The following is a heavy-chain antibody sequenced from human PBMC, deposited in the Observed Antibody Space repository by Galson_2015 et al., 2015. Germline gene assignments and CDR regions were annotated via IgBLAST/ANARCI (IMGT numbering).Heavy chain of an antibody. CDR1: GFMFSSYS. CDR2: ISGSGTTI. J-gene: IGHJ4*02. Sequence: SLRLSCAASGFMFSSYSMNWVRQAPGKGLEWVSYISGSGTTIYHADSVRGRFTISRDNGKNSLYLQMNSLRVEDTAVYYCTRDPGRGDVWGQGTLVTVSS. CDR3: TRDPGRGDV. D-gene: IGHD3-10*01. V-gene: IGHV3-48*01.